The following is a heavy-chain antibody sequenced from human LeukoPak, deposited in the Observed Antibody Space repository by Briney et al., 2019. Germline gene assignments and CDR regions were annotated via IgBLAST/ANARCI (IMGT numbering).Heavy chain of an antibody. CDR1: GFTSDDYG. CDR2: INWNGGST. Sequence: GGSLRLSCAASGFTSDDYGMSWVRQVPGKGLDWVSGINWNGGSTGYADSVKGRFTISRDNAKNSLYLQMSSLRAEDTALYYCARDRRWRGSGSFSDAFDIWGQGTMVTVSS. J-gene: IGHJ3*02. V-gene: IGHV3-20*04. D-gene: IGHD3-10*01. CDR3: ARDRRWRGSGSFSDAFDI.